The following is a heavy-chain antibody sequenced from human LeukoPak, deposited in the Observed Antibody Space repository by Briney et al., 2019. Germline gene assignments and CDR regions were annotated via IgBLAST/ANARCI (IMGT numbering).Heavy chain of an antibody. CDR3: ARRSFPYSSSWPTDDY. V-gene: IGHV4-59*01. D-gene: IGHD6-13*01. J-gene: IGHJ4*02. CDR1: GGSISSYY. CDR2: IYYSGST. Sequence: SETLSLTCTVSGGSISSYYRSWIRQPPGKGLEWIGYIYYSGSTNYNPSLKSRVTISVDTSKNQFSLKLSSVTAADTAVYYCARRSFPYSSSWPTDDYWGQGTLVTVSS.